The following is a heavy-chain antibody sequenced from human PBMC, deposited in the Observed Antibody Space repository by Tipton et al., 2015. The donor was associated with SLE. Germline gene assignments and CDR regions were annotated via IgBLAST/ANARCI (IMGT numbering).Heavy chain of an antibody. Sequence: TLSLTCTVSGAAISSGGYYWSWIRQHPGKGLEYIGFIYHSGSTYHNPTLKSRVTISVDTSKNQFSLKLPSVTDADTAVYYCARMGDRWYLDLWGRGTLVTVSS. CDR3: ARMGDRWYLDL. D-gene: IGHD3-16*01. CDR1: GAAISSGGYY. J-gene: IGHJ2*01. V-gene: IGHV4-31*03. CDR2: IYHSGST.